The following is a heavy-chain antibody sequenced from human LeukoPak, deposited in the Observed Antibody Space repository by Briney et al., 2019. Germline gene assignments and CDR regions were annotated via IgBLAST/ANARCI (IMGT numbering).Heavy chain of an antibody. CDR1: GGSSCSGGSS. CDR3: VRGVYYYGSWSYHNVLWWFAP. V-gene: IGHV4-30-2*01. Sequence: SEALSLTCAVSGGSSCSGGSSWSWIRLPPRDGLGWVGYIYHGGSTSYNPSLKGQVTISIDTSKNQFSLKLSSVTAADKAVYFCVRGVYYYGSWSYHNVLWWFAPWGQGTLVTVSS. J-gene: IGHJ5*02. CDR2: IYHGGST. D-gene: IGHD3-10*01.